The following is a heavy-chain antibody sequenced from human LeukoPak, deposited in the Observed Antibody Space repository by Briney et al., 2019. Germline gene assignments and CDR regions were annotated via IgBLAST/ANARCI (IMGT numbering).Heavy chain of an antibody. CDR2: IYSGDIT. D-gene: IGHD4-17*01. Sequence: PGGSLRLSCAASGFTVSSNYMSWVLQAPGKGLKWVSVIYSGDITYYADSVKGRFTISRDNSKNTPYLQMNSLRAEDTAVYYCARGATTTVTTDYWGQGTLVTVSS. V-gene: IGHV3-66*01. J-gene: IGHJ4*02. CDR3: ARGATTTVTTDY. CDR1: GFTVSSNY.